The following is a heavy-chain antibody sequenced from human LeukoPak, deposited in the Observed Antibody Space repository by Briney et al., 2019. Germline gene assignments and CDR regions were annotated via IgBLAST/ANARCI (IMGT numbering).Heavy chain of an antibody. CDR3: ASSPYCGGDCYAFDI. V-gene: IGHV4-30-2*01. D-gene: IGHD2-21*02. CDR2: IXHSGST. CDR1: GGSISSGGYS. Sequence: PSETLSLTCAVSGGSISSGGYSWSWIRQPPGKGXEXXXXIXHSGSTYXNPSLXXRVTISVDRSKNQFSLKLSSVTAADTAVYYCASSPYCGGDCYAFDIWGQGTMVTVSS. J-gene: IGHJ3*02.